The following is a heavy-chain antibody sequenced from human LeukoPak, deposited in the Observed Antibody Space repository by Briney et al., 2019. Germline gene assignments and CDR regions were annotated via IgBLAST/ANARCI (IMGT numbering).Heavy chain of an antibody. CDR2: INHSGST. D-gene: IGHD2-2*01. CDR3: ARGVVVPAATYLNWFDP. CDR1: GGSFSGYY. V-gene: IGHV4-34*01. J-gene: IGHJ5*02. Sequence: SETLSLTCAVYGGSFSGYYWSWIRQPPGKGLEWIGEINHSGSTNYNPSLKSRVTISVDTSKNQFSLKLSSVTAADTAVYYCARGVVVPAATYLNWFDPWGQGTLVTVSS.